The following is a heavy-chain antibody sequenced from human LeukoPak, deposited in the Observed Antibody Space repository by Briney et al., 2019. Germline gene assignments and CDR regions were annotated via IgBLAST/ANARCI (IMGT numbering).Heavy chain of an antibody. CDR1: GGSISSGSYY. D-gene: IGHD3-3*01. V-gene: IGHV4-61*02. CDR3: ARAPGGYDFWSGFEAFDI. CDR2: IYTSGST. Sequence: PSQTLSLTCTVSGGSISSGSYYWSWIRLPAWKGLEWIGRIYTSGSTNYNPSLKSRVTISVDTSKNQFSLKLSSVTAADPAVYYCARAPGGYDFWSGFEAFDIWGQGTMVTVSS. J-gene: IGHJ3*02.